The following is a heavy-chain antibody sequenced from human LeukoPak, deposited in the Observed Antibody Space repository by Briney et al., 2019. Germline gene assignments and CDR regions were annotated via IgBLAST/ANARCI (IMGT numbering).Heavy chain of an antibody. CDR3: ARDQQWLPDY. Sequence: PGGSLRLSCAASGFTFSSFEMNWVRQAPGKGLEWLSYISSSGRTVYYADSVKGRFTISRDNAKNLLYLQMNSLRAEDTAVYYCARDQQWLPDYWGQGTLVTVSS. CDR2: ISSSGRTV. D-gene: IGHD6-19*01. J-gene: IGHJ4*02. CDR1: GFTFSSFE. V-gene: IGHV3-48*03.